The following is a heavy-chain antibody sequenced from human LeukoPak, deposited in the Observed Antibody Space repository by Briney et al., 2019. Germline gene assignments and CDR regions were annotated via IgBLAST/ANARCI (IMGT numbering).Heavy chain of an antibody. CDR1: GFTFSDTW. CDR2: INTDGSDA. D-gene: IGHD4-23*01. V-gene: IGHV3-74*01. J-gene: IGHJ4*02. CDR3: ARVYGGPFDL. Sequence: GGSLRLSCAASGFTFSDTWMHWVRHAPGKGLMWVARINTDGSDAVYAGSVKGRFTISRDNTQNTLHLQMHSLRAEDTAMYYSARVYGGPFDLWGQGNLVTVSS.